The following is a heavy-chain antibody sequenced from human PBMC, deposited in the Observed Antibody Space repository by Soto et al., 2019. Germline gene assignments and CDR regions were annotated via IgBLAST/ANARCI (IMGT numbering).Heavy chain of an antibody. CDR2: INHSGST. J-gene: IGHJ6*02. CDR1: GGSFSGYY. V-gene: IGHV4-34*01. Sequence: WEIVRLTYAVYGGSFSGYYCSWIRQPPGKGLEWIGEINHSGSTNYNPSLKSRVTISVDTSKNQFSLKLSSVTAADTAVYYCPRGSLGRKMTTVAYYGMDVWGQGTTVTVSS. CDR3: PRGSLGRKMTTVAYYGMDV. D-gene: IGHD4-17*01.